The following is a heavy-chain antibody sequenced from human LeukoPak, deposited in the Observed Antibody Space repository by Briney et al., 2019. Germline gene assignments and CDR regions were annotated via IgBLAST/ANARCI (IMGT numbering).Heavy chain of an antibody. CDR2: IYYSGST. V-gene: IGHV4-39*01. J-gene: IGHJ4*02. D-gene: IGHD6-13*01. Sequence: SETLSLTCTVSGGSISSGDYYWSWIRQPPGKGLEWIGSIYYSGSTYYNPSLKSRVTISVDTSKNQFSLKLSSVTAADTAVYYCARHVAEYSSSWYLDYWGQGTLVTVSS. CDR1: GGSISSGDYY. CDR3: ARHVAEYSSSWYLDY.